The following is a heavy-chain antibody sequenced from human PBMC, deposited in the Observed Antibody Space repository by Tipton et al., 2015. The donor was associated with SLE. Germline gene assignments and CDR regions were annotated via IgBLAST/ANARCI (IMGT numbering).Heavy chain of an antibody. J-gene: IGHJ3*02. CDR2: IYTSGST. V-gene: IGHV4-4*08. D-gene: IGHD1-26*01. CDR3: AREVEVGATEAFDI. Sequence: TLSLTCTVSGGSISSHYWSWIRQPPGKGLEWIGYIYTSGSTNYNPSLKSRVTISVDTSKNQFSLKLSSVTAADTAVYYCAREVEVGATEAFDIWGQGTMVTVSS. CDR1: GGSISSHY.